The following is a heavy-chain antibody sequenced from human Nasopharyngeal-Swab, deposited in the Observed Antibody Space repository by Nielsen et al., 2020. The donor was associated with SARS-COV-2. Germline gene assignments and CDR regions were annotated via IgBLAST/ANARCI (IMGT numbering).Heavy chain of an antibody. CDR3: ARDGLDYDFWSAYFMDV. CDR2: ISSSSSYI. V-gene: IGHV3-21*01. J-gene: IGHJ6*02. D-gene: IGHD3-3*01. Sequence: GESLKISCAASGFTFNNYNFNWVRQAPGKGLEWVSSISSSSSYIYYEASLRGRFTISRDNAKNSVYLQINSLRAEDTAVYYCARDGLDYDFWSAYFMDVWGQGTTVTVSS. CDR1: GFTFNNYN.